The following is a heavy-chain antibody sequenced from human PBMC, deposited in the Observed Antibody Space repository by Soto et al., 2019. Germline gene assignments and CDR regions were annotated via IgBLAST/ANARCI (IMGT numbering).Heavy chain of an antibody. J-gene: IGHJ4*02. CDR1: GYSLLNYG. D-gene: IGHD2-21*01. CDR3: ARALLHTLVVPDFDY. Sequence: QVQLVQSGAEVKTPGASVKVSCKASGYSLLNYGFTWVRQAPGQGLEWLGWIDTQNGNTNYAQKVWGRVTVTTDTPTSTTYMELRSLTSDDSAVYYCARALLHTLVVPDFDYWGQGTLVTVSS. V-gene: IGHV1-18*01. CDR2: IDTQNGNT.